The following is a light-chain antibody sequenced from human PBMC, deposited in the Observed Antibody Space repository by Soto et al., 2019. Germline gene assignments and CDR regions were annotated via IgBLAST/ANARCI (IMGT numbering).Light chain of an antibody. CDR2: DVT. V-gene: IGLV2-11*01. CDR3: CSYAGSYTYV. Sequence: QSVLTQPRSVSGSPGQSVTISCTGTSSDVGGYNYVSWYQQHPGKAPKLMIYDVTQRPSGVPDRFSGSKSANTASLTISGLQAEDEADYYCCSYAGSYTYVFGTGNKVTVL. J-gene: IGLJ1*01. CDR1: SSDVGGYNY.